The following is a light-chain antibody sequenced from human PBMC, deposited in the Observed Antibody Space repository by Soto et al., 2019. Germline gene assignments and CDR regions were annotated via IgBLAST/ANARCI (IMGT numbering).Light chain of an antibody. J-gene: IGKJ1*01. Sequence: DIVMTQSPLSLRVTPGEPASISCRSSQSLLDSNGYNYLDWYLQKSGQSPQLLIYLGSNRASGVPDRFSGSGSGTDFTLKIRRVEAEDVGVYYCMQALQSPPTFGQGTKVEIK. CDR2: LGS. CDR1: QSLLDSNGYNY. V-gene: IGKV2-28*01. CDR3: MQALQSPPT.